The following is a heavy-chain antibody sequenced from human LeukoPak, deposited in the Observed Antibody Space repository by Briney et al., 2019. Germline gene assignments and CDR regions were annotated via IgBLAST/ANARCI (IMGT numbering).Heavy chain of an antibody. CDR2: ISYDGSNK. J-gene: IGHJ4*02. CDR3: ARGSYGSGSYEGPFDY. CDR1: GFTFSDYS. D-gene: IGHD3-10*01. Sequence: GGSLRLSCAASGFTFSDYSMNWVRLAPGRGLEWVAVISYDGSNKYYADSVKGRFTISRDNSKNTLYLQMNSLRAEDTAVYYCARGSYGSGSYEGPFDYWGQGTLVTVSS. V-gene: IGHV3-30*03.